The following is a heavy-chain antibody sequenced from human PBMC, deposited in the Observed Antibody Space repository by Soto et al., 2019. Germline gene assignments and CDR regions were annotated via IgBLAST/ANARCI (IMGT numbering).Heavy chain of an antibody. D-gene: IGHD5-18*01. CDR1: GGTFSSYA. Sequence: QVQLVQSGAEVKKPGSSVKVSCKASGGTFSSYAISWVRQAPGQGLEWMGGIIPIFGTANYAQKFQGRVTITADESTSTAYMELSSLRFEDTAVYYCAREESFRGYSYGFDYWGQGTLVTVSS. CDR2: IIPIFGTA. CDR3: AREESFRGYSYGFDY. V-gene: IGHV1-69*01. J-gene: IGHJ4*02.